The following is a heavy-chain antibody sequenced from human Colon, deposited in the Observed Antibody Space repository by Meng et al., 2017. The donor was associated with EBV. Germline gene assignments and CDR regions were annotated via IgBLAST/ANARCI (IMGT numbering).Heavy chain of an antibody. V-gene: IGHV4-34*01. Sequence: VHLRSWCSVMFKESGILSLIRLLCVWFFSCYYWTRIRQPPGNGLEWIGEITHSGSTNYNSFLKSRVTISVDTSKKQFSLKLTSVTAADTAVYYCASSHSSKVGARRLDYWGQGTLVTVSS. D-gene: IGHD1-26*01. CDR1: VWFFSCYY. J-gene: IGHJ4*02. CDR3: ASSHSSKVGARRLDY. CDR2: ITHSGST.